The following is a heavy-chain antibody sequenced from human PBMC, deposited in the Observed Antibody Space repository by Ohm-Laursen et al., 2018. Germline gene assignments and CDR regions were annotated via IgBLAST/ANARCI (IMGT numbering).Heavy chain of an antibody. D-gene: IGHD4-17*01. CDR2: IYYSGST. CDR3: ARWGLRVRTFEI. Sequence: PPGTLSLTCTVSGGSISSSSYYWGWIRQPPGKGLEWIGSIYYSGSTYYNPSLTSRVTISVDTSKNQFSLKLTSVTAADTAVYYCARWGLRVRTFEIWGQGTMVTVSS. CDR1: GGSISSSSYY. J-gene: IGHJ3*02. V-gene: IGHV4-39*07.